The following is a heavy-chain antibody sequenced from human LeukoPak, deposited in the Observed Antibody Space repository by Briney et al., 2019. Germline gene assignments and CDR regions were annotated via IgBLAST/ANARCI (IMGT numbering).Heavy chain of an antibody. CDR3: ARSHRIAVAQTD. Sequence: ASVKVSCTASGYTFTGYYMHWVRQAPGQGLEWMGWINPNSGGTNYAQKFQGRVTMTRDTSISTAYMELSRLRSDDTAVYYCARSHRIAVAQTDWGQGTLVTVSS. CDR2: INPNSGGT. J-gene: IGHJ4*02. CDR1: GYTFTGYY. V-gene: IGHV1-2*02. D-gene: IGHD6-19*01.